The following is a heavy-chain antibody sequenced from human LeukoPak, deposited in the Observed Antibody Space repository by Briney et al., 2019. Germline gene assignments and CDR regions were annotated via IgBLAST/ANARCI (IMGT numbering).Heavy chain of an antibody. J-gene: IGHJ4*02. CDR2: ISGSGGST. V-gene: IGHV3-23*01. CDR3: AKGLPPSTDYVWGSYRGAPFDY. D-gene: IGHD3-16*02. CDR1: GFTFSSYA. Sequence: GGSLRLSCAASGFTFSSYAMSWVRQAPGKGLEWVSAISGSGGSTYYADSVKGRVTISRDNSKKTLYLQMNRLRAENTPVYYCAKGLPPSTDYVWGSYRGAPFDYWGQGTLVTVSS.